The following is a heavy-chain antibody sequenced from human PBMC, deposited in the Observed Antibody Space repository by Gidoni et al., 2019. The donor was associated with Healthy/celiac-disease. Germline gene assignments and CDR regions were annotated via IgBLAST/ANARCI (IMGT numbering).Heavy chain of an antibody. CDR3: AKDLNMITFVGVIVILDY. J-gene: IGHJ4*02. D-gene: IGHD3-16*02. CDR2: ISGSGGST. CDR1: GFTFSSYA. Sequence: EAQLLESGGGLVQPGGSLSLSCADSGFTFSSYAMSWVRQAPGKGLVWVSAISGSGGSTYYADAVKGRFTISRDNSKNTLYLQMNSLRAEDTAVYYCAKDLNMITFVGVIVILDYWGQGTLVTVSS. V-gene: IGHV3-23*01.